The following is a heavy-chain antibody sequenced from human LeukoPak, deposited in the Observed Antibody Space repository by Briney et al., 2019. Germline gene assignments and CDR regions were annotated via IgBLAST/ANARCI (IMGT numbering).Heavy chain of an antibody. J-gene: IGHJ3*02. CDR3: VRESSYAFNI. V-gene: IGHV3-48*02. CDR2: ISSTSSII. CDR1: GFTLSGYS. Sequence: GGSLRLSCGASGFTLSGYSMNWVRQAPGKGLEWVSYISSTSSIISYVDSVRGRFTISRDNAKNSLYLQMNSLRDEDTAVYYCVRESSYAFNIWGQGPMVTVSS.